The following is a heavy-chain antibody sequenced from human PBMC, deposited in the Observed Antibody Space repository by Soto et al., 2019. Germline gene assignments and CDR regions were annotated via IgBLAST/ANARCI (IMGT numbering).Heavy chain of an antibody. CDR2: IWYDGSNK. V-gene: IGHV3-33*01. Sequence: GGSLRLSCAASGFTFSNLGMHWVRQAPGKGLEWVAVIWYDGSNKYYADSVKGRFTISRDNSKNTLYLQMNSLRAEGTAVYYCATTVTTYIDYWGQGTLVTVSS. CDR1: GFTFSNLG. D-gene: IGHD4-17*01. CDR3: ATTVTTYIDY. J-gene: IGHJ4*02.